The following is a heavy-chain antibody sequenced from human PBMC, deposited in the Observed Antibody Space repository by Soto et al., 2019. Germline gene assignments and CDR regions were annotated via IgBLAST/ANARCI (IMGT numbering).Heavy chain of an antibody. CDR2: ISSSSGST. Sequence: EVQLLESGGGLIQPGGSLRLSCAASGFTFSSYAMNWVRQAPGKGLEWVSTISSSSGSTYYADSVKGRFTISRDNSKNFLYLQMNSLRGEYTAVYYCAKVGSERYSGHQSAYWGQGTLVTTSS. V-gene: IGHV3-23*01. CDR3: AKVGSERYSGHQSAY. CDR1: GFTFSSYA. D-gene: IGHD5-12*01. J-gene: IGHJ4*02.